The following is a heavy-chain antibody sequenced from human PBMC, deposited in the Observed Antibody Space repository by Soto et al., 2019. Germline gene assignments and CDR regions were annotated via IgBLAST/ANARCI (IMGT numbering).Heavy chain of an antibody. CDR3: AKGEDSSGYWGSY. Sequence: PGGSLRLSCVGPGFTFSSYGMHWVRQAPGKGLEWVAVVSYDGSNKDYADSVKGRFTISRDNSKNTVYLQMNSLRDEDTAVYYCAKGEDSSGYWGSYWGQGTLVTVSS. CDR1: GFTFSSYG. CDR2: VSYDGSNK. D-gene: IGHD3-22*01. J-gene: IGHJ4*02. V-gene: IGHV3-30*18.